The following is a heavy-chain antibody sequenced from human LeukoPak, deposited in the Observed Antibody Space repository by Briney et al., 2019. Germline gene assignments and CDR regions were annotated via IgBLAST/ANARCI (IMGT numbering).Heavy chain of an antibody. CDR3: ARDNPPGDY. V-gene: IGHV4-39*02. CDR2: IYYSGST. D-gene: IGHD3-10*01. CDR1: GGSISGSSYY. J-gene: IGHJ4*02. Sequence: SETLSLTCTVSGGSISGSSYYWGWIRQPPGKGLEWIGSIYYSGSTYYNPSLKSRVTISVDTSKNQFSLKLSSVTAADTAVYYCARDNPPGDYWGQGTLVTVSS.